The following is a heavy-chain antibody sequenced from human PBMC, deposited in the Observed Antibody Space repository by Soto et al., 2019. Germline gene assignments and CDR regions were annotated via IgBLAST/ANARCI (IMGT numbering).Heavy chain of an antibody. Sequence: SETLSLTCAVYGGSFSGYYWSWIRQPPGKGLEWIGEINHSGSTNYNPSLKSRVTISVDTSKNQFSLKLSSVTAADTAVYYCAQSTVVTAGYGLDFWGKGTTVTVSS. V-gene: IGHV4-34*01. J-gene: IGHJ6*04. CDR1: GGSFSGYY. CDR2: INHSGST. D-gene: IGHD2-15*01. CDR3: AQSTVVTAGYGLDF.